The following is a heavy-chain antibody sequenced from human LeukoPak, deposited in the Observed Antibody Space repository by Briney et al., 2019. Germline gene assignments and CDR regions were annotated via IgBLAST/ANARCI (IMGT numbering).Heavy chain of an antibody. CDR2: TYYRSKWYN. J-gene: IGHJ6*03. V-gene: IGHV6-1*01. Sequence: SQTLSLTCAISGDSVSSNSAAWNWIRQSPSRGPEWLGRTYYRSKWYNDYAVSVKSRITINPDTSKNQFSLQLNSVTPEDTAVYYCAREGIAARNNYYYYMDVWGKGTTVTVSS. CDR1: GDSVSSNSAA. CDR3: AREGIAARNNYYYYMDV. D-gene: IGHD6-6*01.